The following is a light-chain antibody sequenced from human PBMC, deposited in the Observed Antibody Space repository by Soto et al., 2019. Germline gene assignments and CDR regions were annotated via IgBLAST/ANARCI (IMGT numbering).Light chain of an antibody. CDR1: TGAVTSGYY. CDR2: STS. Sequence: QTVVTPEPSVTVSPGGTVTLTCASSTGAVTSGYYPNWVQQKPGHAPRTLIYSTSNRHSWTPARFSGFLLGGKAALTLSGVQPEDEAEYYCLLHYGAYPPVFGGGTKVTVL. J-gene: IGLJ3*02. V-gene: IGLV7-43*01. CDR3: LLHYGAYPPV.